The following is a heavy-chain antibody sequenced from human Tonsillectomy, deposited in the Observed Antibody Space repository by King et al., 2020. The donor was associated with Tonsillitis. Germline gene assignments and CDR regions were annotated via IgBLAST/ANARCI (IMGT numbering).Heavy chain of an antibody. CDR3: ARHQFGLGLDY. CDR1: GGSIRNYY. V-gene: IGHV4-59*08. CDR2: IYSSGST. J-gene: IGHJ4*02. Sequence: VQLQESGPGLVRPSETLSLTCTVSGGSIRNYYWSWIRQPPGKGLEWIGYIYSSGSTSYNPSLKSRVTISLDTSKNQFSLKLTSGIAADTAVFYCARHQFGLGLDYWGQGTLVTVSS. D-gene: IGHD3-16*01.